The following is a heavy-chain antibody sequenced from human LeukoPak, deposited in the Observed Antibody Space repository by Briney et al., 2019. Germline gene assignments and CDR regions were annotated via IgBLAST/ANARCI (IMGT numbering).Heavy chain of an antibody. CDR2: ISYEGSIK. Sequence: PGGSLRLSCAASGFPFSSHGMHWVRQAPGKGLEWVSYISYEGSIKQYADSVKGRFTISRDDAKNSLYLQMNSLRAEDTAVYYCARYCSSSRCLYYYHMDVWGKGTTVTVSS. V-gene: IGHV3-33*01. CDR1: GFPFSSHG. J-gene: IGHJ6*03. D-gene: IGHD2-2*01. CDR3: ARYCSSSRCLYYYHMDV.